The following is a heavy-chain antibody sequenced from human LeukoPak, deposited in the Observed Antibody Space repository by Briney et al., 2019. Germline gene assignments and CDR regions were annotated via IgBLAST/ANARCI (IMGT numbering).Heavy chain of an antibody. Sequence: GGSLRLSCAASGFTFSRYSMNWVRQAPGKGLEWVSYISSSSSTIYYADSVKGRFTISRDNAKNSLYLQMNSLRAEDTAVYYCARATCTGGSCPTFIDYWGQGTLVTVSS. CDR3: ARATCTGGSCPTFIDY. CDR1: GFTFSRYS. V-gene: IGHV3-48*01. CDR2: ISSSSSTI. J-gene: IGHJ4*02. D-gene: IGHD2-15*01.